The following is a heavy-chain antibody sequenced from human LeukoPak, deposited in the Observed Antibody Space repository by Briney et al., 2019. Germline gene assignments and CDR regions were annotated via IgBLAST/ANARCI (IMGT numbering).Heavy chain of an antibody. CDR1: GGTFSSYA. V-gene: IGHV1-69*04. CDR3: APDAAVAGTYPRPRTGVTDYYFDY. J-gene: IGHJ4*02. D-gene: IGHD6-19*01. Sequence: EASVKVSCKASGGTFSSYAISWVRQAPGQGLEWMGRIIPILGIANYAQKFQGRVTITADKSTSTAYMELSSLRSEDTAVYYCAPDAAVAGTYPRPRTGVTDYYFDYWGQGTLVTVSS. CDR2: IIPILGIA.